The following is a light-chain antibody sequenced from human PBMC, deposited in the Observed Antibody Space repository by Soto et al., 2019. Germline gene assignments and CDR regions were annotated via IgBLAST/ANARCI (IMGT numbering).Light chain of an antibody. V-gene: IGLV2-14*01. CDR2: NVS. CDR1: SSDIGGSNY. Sequence: QSALTQPASVSGSPGQSITISCTGTSSDIGGSNYVSWYQQHPGEAPKLIIYNVSNRPSGVSNRFSGSKSGNTASLTISGLQAEDEADYYCNSYTSTSTPRGFGGGTKVTVL. J-gene: IGLJ2*01. CDR3: NSYTSTSTPRG.